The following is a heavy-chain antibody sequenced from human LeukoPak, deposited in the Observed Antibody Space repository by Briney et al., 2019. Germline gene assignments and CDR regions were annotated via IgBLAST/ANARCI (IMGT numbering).Heavy chain of an antibody. D-gene: IGHD3-3*01. V-gene: IGHV4-59*01. CDR1: GGSISSYY. CDR3: ARVRDFWSGYYIDY. J-gene: IGHJ4*02. CDR2: IYYSGST. Sequence: SKTLSLTCTVSGGSISSYYWSWIRQPPGKGLEWIGYIYYSGSTNYNPSLKSRVTISVDTSKNQFSLKLSSVTAADTAVYYCARVRDFWSGYYIDYWGQGTLVTVSS.